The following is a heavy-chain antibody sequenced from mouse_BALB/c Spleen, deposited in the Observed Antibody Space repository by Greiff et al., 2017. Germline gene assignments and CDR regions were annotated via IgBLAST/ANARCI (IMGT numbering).Heavy chain of an antibody. CDR3: TKAYWDPFAY. D-gene: IGHD4-1*01. Sequence: VQLQQSGTVLARPGASVKMSCKASGYTFTSYWMHWVKQRPGQGLEWIGAIYPGNSDTSYNQKFKGKAKLTAVTSTSTAYMELSSLTNEDSAVYYCTKAYWDPFAYWGQGTLVTVSA. J-gene: IGHJ3*01. V-gene: IGHV1-5*01. CDR1: GYTFTSYW. CDR2: IYPGNSDT.